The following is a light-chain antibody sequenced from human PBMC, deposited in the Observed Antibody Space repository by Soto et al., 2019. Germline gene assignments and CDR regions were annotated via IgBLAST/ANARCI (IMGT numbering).Light chain of an antibody. J-gene: IGLJ1*01. CDR1: SSNIGSNS. V-gene: IGLV1-44*01. Sequence: QSVLPKPPSASGTPGQRVTISCSGSSSNIGSNSVNWYQQLPGAAPKLLIYSNNQRPSGVPDRFSGSKSGTSASLAISGLQSEDEADYYCAAWDDSLNGREVFGTGTKVTVL. CDR3: AAWDDSLNGREV. CDR2: SNN.